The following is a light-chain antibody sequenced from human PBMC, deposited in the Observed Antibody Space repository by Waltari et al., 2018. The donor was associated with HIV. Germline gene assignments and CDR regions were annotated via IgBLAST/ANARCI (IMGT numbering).Light chain of an antibody. V-gene: IGLV3-21*02. CDR3: QVWDTSSDHPGYV. J-gene: IGLJ1*01. CDR1: NIGSKS. CDR2: DDS. Sequence: SYVLTQPPSVSVAPGQTARITCGGNNIGSKSVHWYQQKPGQAPVLVVCDDSDRPSGIPERFSDSNSGNTATLTISRVEAGDEGDYHCQVWDTSSDHPGYVFGTGTKVTVL.